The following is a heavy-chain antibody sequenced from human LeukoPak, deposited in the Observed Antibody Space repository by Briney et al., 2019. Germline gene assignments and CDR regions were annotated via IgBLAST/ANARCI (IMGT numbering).Heavy chain of an antibody. CDR1: GYTFTDYA. Sequence: RASVKVSCKAFGYTFTDYAIHWVRQAPGQRLEWMGWIIIGSGETKCSEKSQGRVTMTRDTAANTVYMELSSLRSDDTAVYYCARDQVVGVPSWFDPWGQGTLVTVSS. CDR2: IIIGSGET. J-gene: IGHJ5*02. V-gene: IGHV1-3*04. D-gene: IGHD1-26*01. CDR3: ARDQVVGVPSWFDP.